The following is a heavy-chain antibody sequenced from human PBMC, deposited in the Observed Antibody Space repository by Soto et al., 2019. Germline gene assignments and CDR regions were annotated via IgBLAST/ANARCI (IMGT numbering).Heavy chain of an antibody. CDR2: ISYRGEP. Sequence: QVQLQESGPGLEKPSQTLSLTCSVSGGSVSYAGYYWNWIRQSPGKGLEWVGFISYRGEPSYNPYLKSRVTPSLDKSRNRFCLDLTPVTAADTAVFYCARARGHDDHPLNHWGRGTLVTVS. J-gene: IGHJ5*02. D-gene: IGHD5-12*01. V-gene: IGHV4-31*03. CDR3: ARARGHDDHPLNH. CDR1: GGSVSYAGYY.